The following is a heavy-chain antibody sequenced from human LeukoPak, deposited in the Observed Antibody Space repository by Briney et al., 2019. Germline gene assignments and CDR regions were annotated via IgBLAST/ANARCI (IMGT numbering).Heavy chain of an antibody. CDR3: ARLSYNWFDP. CDR2: IYHSEST. J-gene: IGHJ5*02. Sequence: SETLSLICAVSGYPISSGYYWGWIRQPPGNGLEWIGSIYHSESTYYNSSLKSRVTISVDTSKNQFSLKLSSVTAADTALYYCARLSYNWFDPWGQGALVTVSS. V-gene: IGHV4-38-2*01. CDR1: GYPISSGYY.